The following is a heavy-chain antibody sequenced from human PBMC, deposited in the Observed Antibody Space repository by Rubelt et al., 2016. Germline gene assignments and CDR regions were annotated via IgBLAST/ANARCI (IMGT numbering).Heavy chain of an antibody. Sequence: EVQLVESGGGLVQPGGSLRLSCAASGFTFSCYVMSWVRQAPGKGLEWVSYITSSSHIIHYADSVKGRFTISRDNAKNSLYMQMDSLRAEDTAVYYCAKFVGFGVSYYGMDVWGQGTTVTVSS. CDR3: AKFVGFGVSYYGMDV. V-gene: IGHV3-48*04. CDR2: ITSSSHII. CDR1: GFTFSCYV. D-gene: IGHD3-3*01. J-gene: IGHJ6*02.